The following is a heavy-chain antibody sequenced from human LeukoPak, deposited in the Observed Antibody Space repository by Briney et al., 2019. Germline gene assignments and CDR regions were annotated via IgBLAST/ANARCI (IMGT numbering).Heavy chain of an antibody. Sequence: SQTLSLTCTVSGGSISSGDYYWSWVRQPPGKGLEWIGYIYYRGSTYHNPPLKSQVTISVDTSKNQPALKLSSVTAPDTAVYYCARRSGSYYNPDLMDWRQGTLVSVSS. CDR2: IYYRGST. V-gene: IGHV4-30-4*01. J-gene: IGHJ4*02. CDR3: ARRSGSYYNPDLMD. D-gene: IGHD3-10*01. CDR1: GGSISSGDYY.